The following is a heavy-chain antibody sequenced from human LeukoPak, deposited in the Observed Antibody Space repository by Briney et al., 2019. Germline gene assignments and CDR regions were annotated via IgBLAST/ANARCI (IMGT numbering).Heavy chain of an antibody. CDR1: GYTFTGYY. CDR3: AREPRWQPPLDY. J-gene: IGHJ4*02. V-gene: IGHV1-2*02. Sequence: ASLKVSCKASGYTFTGYYIHWVRQAPGQGLEWMGWINPNSGDTNYAQNFQGRVTMTRDTSISTAYMELSRLRSDDTAVYYCAREPRWQPPLDYWGQGTLVTVSS. CDR2: INPNSGDT. D-gene: IGHD5-24*01.